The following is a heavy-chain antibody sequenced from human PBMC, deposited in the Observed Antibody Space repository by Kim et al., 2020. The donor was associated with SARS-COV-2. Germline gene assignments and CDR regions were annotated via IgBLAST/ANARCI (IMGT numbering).Heavy chain of an antibody. CDR2: ISGSGGST. Sequence: GGSLRLSCAASGFTFSSYAMSWVRQAPGKGLEWVSAISGSGGSTYYADSVKGRFTISRDNSKNTLYLQMNSLRAEDTAVYYCAKDLWVEMATIRPVSFQHWGQGTLVTVSS. CDR3: AKDLWVEMATIRPVSFQH. J-gene: IGHJ1*01. D-gene: IGHD5-12*01. CDR1: GFTFSSYA. V-gene: IGHV3-23*01.